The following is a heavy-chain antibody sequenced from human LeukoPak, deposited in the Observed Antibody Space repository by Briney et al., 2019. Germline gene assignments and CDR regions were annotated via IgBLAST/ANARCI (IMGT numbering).Heavy chain of an antibody. CDR3: AKRWDGSGSYFLDY. CDR1: GFTFSSYA. Sequence: GGSLRLSCAASGFTFSSYAMSWVRQAPGKGLEWVSAISGSGGSTYYADSVKGRFTISRDNSKNTLYLQMNSLRAEDTAVYYCAKRWDGSGSYFLDYWGQGTLVTVSS. J-gene: IGHJ4*02. V-gene: IGHV3-23*01. CDR2: ISGSGGST. D-gene: IGHD3-10*01.